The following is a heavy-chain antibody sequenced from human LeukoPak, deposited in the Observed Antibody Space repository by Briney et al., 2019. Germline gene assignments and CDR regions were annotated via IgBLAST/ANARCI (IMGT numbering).Heavy chain of an antibody. CDR2: IYYSVST. CDR3: ARVRYFDWLLSGDNWFDP. J-gene: IGHJ5*02. Sequence: SETLSLTCTVSGGSISSYYWSWIRQPPGKGLEWIGYIYYSVSTNYNPSLKSRVTISVDTSKTQFSLKLSSGTAADTAVYYCARVRYFDWLLSGDNWFDPWGQGTLVTVSS. D-gene: IGHD3-9*01. V-gene: IGHV4-59*01. CDR1: GGSISSYY.